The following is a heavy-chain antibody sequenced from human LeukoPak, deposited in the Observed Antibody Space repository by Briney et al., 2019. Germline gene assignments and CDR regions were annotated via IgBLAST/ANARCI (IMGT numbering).Heavy chain of an antibody. CDR3: ARGGPTGSYPTPPDY. CDR2: ITSLSNYI. J-gene: IGHJ4*02. Sequence: GGSLRLSCAASGFTFSSFGMNWVRQAPGKGLEWVSSITSLSNYIYYTDSVKGRFTISRDNVRSSLFLQLNSLRTEDTAVYYCARGGPTGSYPTPPDYWGQGTLVTVSS. D-gene: IGHD3-10*01. CDR1: GFTFSSFG. V-gene: IGHV3-21*06.